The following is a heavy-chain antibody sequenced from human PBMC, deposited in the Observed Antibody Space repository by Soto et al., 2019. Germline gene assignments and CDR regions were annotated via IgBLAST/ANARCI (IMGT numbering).Heavy chain of an antibody. D-gene: IGHD6-19*01. CDR3: AHRRIAVAGTYWFDP. CDR2: IYWDDDK. CDR1: GFSLSTSGVG. Sequence: QITLKESGPTLVKPTQTLTLTCTFSGFSLSTSGVGVGWIRQPPGKALEWLALIYWDDDKRYSPSLKSRLTITKDTSKNQVVLTMTNMDPVDRATYYCAHRRIAVAGTYWFDPWGQGTLVTVSS. J-gene: IGHJ5*02. V-gene: IGHV2-5*02.